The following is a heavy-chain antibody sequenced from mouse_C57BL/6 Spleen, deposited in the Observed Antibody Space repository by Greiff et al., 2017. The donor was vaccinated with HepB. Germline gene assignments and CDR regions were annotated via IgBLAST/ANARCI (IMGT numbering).Heavy chain of an antibody. CDR3: ARTAGPSGFAY. V-gene: IGHV1-69*01. J-gene: IGHJ3*01. D-gene: IGHD1-2*01. CDR2: IDPSDSYT. Sequence: QVQLKQTGAELVMPGASVKLSCKASGYTFTSYWMHWVKQRPGQGLEWIGEIDPSDSYTNYNQKFKGKSTLTVDKSSSTAYMQLSSLTSEDSAVYYCARTAGPSGFAYWGQGTLVTVSA. CDR1: GYTFTSYW.